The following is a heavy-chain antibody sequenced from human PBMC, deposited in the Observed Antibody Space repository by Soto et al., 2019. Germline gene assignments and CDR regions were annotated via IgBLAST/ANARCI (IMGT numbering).Heavy chain of an antibody. Sequence: ASVKVSCKASGGTFSSYAISWVRQAPGQGLEWMGGIIPIFGTANYAQKFQGRVTITADESTSTAYMELSSLRSEDTAVYYCARRWLFKNYSYYRCQGTLVTCSS. CDR1: GGTFSSYA. CDR3: ARRWLFKNYSYY. J-gene: IGHJ4*02. V-gene: IGHV1-69*13. D-gene: IGHD3-22*01. CDR2: IIPIFGTA.